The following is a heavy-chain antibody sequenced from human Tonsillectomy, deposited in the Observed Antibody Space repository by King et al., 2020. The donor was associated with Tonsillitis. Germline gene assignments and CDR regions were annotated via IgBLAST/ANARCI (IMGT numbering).Heavy chain of an antibody. CDR2: INPNSGGT. CDR3: ASENYYDGFFDY. V-gene: IGHV1-2*02. D-gene: IGHD3-22*01. Sequence: QLVQSGAEVKKPGASVKVSCKASGYTFTGYYMNWVRQAPGQGLEWMGWINPNSGGTNYAQKLQGRVTMTRDTSISTAYMELSRLRSDDTAVYYCASENYYDGFFDYWGQGTLVTVSS. J-gene: IGHJ4*02. CDR1: GYTFTGYY.